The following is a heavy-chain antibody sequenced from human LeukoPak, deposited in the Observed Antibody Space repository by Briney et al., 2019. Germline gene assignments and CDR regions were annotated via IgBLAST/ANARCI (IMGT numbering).Heavy chain of an antibody. CDR2: INAGNGNT. Sequence: ASVKVSCKASGYTFTSYAMHWVRQAPGQRLEWMGWINAGNGNTKYSQKFQGRVTITRDTSASTAYMELSSLRSEDTAVYYCARDLRGGYCSGGSCYSGRGYYYYGMDVWGQRTTVTVSS. D-gene: IGHD2-15*01. CDR3: ARDLRGGYCSGGSCYSGRGYYYYGMDV. CDR1: GYTFTSYA. V-gene: IGHV1-3*01. J-gene: IGHJ6*02.